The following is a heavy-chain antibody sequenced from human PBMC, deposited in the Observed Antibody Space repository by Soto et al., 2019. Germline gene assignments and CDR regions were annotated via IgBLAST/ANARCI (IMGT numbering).Heavy chain of an antibody. D-gene: IGHD6-13*01. Sequence: QVHLVQSGAEVKKPGASVNVSCKTSGYTFTRNGISWVRQAPGQGLEWMGWMSPNSGNIKYAQKLEGRVIMTTDTSTSTAYMELTGLTSNDTAVYYCVKDLDNNTSTSSDVWGQGTKVTVSS. CDR2: MSPNSGNI. CDR3: VKDLDNNTSTSSDV. V-gene: IGHV1-18*01. J-gene: IGHJ6*02. CDR1: GYTFTRNG.